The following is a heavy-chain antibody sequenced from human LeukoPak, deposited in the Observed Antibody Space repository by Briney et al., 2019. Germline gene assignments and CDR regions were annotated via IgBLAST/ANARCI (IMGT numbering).Heavy chain of an antibody. CDR3: ARDSSGLDDDYYGIDV. Sequence: SETLSLTCTVSGGSISSSSYYWGWIRQPPGKGLEWIGNIYYSDYTNYNPSLESRATILVDTSKNQFSLKLRSVTAADTAVYYCARDSSGLDDDYYGIDVWGQGTTVAVSS. V-gene: IGHV4-39*07. J-gene: IGHJ6*02. D-gene: IGHD6-19*01. CDR1: GGSISSSSYY. CDR2: IYYSDYT.